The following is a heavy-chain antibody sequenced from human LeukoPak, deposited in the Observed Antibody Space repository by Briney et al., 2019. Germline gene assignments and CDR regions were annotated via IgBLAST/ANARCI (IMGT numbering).Heavy chain of an antibody. Sequence: GGSLRLSCAASGFTVSSNYMSWVRQAPGKGLEWVSVIYSGGSTYYADSVKGRFTISRDNSKNTLYLQMNSLRAEDTAVYYCARDQVGVAGTMAFDIWVQGTMVTVSS. J-gene: IGHJ3*02. CDR1: GFTVSSNY. V-gene: IGHV3-66*02. D-gene: IGHD6-19*01. CDR3: ARDQVGVAGTMAFDI. CDR2: IYSGGST.